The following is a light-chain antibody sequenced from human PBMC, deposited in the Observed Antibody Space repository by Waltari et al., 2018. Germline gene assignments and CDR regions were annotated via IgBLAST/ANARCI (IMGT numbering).Light chain of an antibody. CDR3: LQRGNWL. J-gene: IGKJ4*01. V-gene: IGKV3-11*01. CDR2: DTS. CDR1: HTIDNL. Sequence: EIVLTQSPATLSLSPGERATLSCSASHTIDNLLAWYHQKPGQAPRLLIYDTSTRATGTPARFSGSGSGADFTLTISSLETEDFAVYYCLQRGNWLFGAGTRVEI.